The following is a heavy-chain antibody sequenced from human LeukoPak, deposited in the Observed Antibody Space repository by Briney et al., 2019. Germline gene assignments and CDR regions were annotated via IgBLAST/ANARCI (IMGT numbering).Heavy chain of an antibody. CDR1: GFTFTNYA. Sequence: PGGSLRLSCAAPGFTFTNYAMHWVRQTPGKGLEYVSAISYNGGSTYYADSVKGRFTISRDNSKNTLYLQMGSLIPEDMGVYYCARRFAAQLAFVDVWGKGTTVTISS. V-gene: IGHV3-64*02. D-gene: IGHD3-3*02. J-gene: IGHJ6*04. CDR3: ARRFAAQLAFVDV. CDR2: ISYNGGST.